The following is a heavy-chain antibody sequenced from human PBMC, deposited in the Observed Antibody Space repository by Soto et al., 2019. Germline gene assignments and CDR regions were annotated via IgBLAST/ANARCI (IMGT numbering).Heavy chain of an antibody. D-gene: IGHD2-15*01. CDR1: GGSISGYY. CDR2: IYYSGST. J-gene: IGHJ3*02. V-gene: IGHV4-59*01. CDR3: ARDDLGYCSGGSCPTI. Sequence: QVQLQESGPGLVKPSETLSLTYTVSGGSISGYYWSWIRQPPGKGLEWIGYIYYSGSTNYNPSLKSRVTISVDTSKNHFSLKLSSVTAADTAVYYCARDDLGYCSGGSCPTIWGQGTMVTVSS.